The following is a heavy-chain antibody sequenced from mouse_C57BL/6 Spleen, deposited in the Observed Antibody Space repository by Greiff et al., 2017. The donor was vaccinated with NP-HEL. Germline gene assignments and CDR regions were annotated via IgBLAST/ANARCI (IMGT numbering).Heavy chain of an antibody. CDR1: GFTFSSYA. V-gene: IGHV5-4*03. CDR3: ARGAYYGSSNDYFDY. Sequence: DVMLVESGGGLVKPGGSLKLSCAASGFTFSSYAMSWVRQTPEKRLEWVATISDGGSYTYYPDNVKGRFTISRDNAKNNLYLQMSHLKSEDTAMYYCARGAYYGSSNDYFDYWGQGTTLTVSS. J-gene: IGHJ2*01. CDR2: ISDGGSYT. D-gene: IGHD1-1*01.